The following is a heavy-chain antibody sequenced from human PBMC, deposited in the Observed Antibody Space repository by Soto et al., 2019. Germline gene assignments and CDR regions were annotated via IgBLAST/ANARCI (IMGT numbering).Heavy chain of an antibody. CDR1: GFTFRSYV. CDR2: TSYAGSKN. J-gene: IGHJ4*02. Sequence: QXXLVESGGGVVQPGTSLRLXCVGSGFTFRSYVXHXXRQAPGKGLESVALTSYAGSKNFYGDSVKGRFTISRHNSRNTVELQMDSLRFEDTALYYCARWGTTGGLDVWGQGTLVSVSS. V-gene: IGHV3-33*05. CDR3: ARWGTTGGLDV. D-gene: IGHD3-16*01.